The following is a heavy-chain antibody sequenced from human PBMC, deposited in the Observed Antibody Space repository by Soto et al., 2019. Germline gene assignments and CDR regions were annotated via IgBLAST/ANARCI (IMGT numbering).Heavy chain of an antibody. CDR1: GFIFTNYA. V-gene: IGHV3-23*01. CDR2: IGGRGNSA. CDR3: VREGRGSFDF. Sequence: GGSLRLSCAASGFIFTNYAMNWVRQAPGKGLEWVSVIGGRGNSAYYADSVQGRFTISRDNSKNTLSRQMSSLTADETAIYDCVREGRGSFDFWGRGTMVTVSS. J-gene: IGHJ3*01. D-gene: IGHD5-12*01.